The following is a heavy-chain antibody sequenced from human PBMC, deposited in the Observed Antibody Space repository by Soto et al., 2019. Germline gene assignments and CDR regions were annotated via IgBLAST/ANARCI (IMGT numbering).Heavy chain of an antibody. Sequence: AKVSFKVSSQTFTDHYVHWVQQAPGKGLEWLGLVDPEESETIYAEKFQGRVTITADTSTDTAYMELRSLRSEDTGVYYCAYGSGSYLHYFEYWGQGTLVTVSS. CDR1: SQTFTDHY. D-gene: IGHD3-10*01. CDR2: VDPEESET. V-gene: IGHV1-69-2*01. J-gene: IGHJ4*02. CDR3: AYGSGSYLHYFEY.